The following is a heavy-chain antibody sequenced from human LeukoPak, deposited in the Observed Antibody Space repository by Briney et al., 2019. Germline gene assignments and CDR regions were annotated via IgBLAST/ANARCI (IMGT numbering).Heavy chain of an antibody. D-gene: IGHD3-10*01. Sequence: SETLSLTCTVSGGSISSSSYYWGWIRQPPGKGLEWIGYIYYSGSTNYNPSLKSRVTISVDTSKNQFSLKLSSVTAADTAVYYCARVRGEYYYGMDVWGQGTTVTVSS. CDR2: IYYSGST. J-gene: IGHJ6*02. CDR1: GGSISSSSYY. CDR3: ARVRGEYYYGMDV. V-gene: IGHV4-61*05.